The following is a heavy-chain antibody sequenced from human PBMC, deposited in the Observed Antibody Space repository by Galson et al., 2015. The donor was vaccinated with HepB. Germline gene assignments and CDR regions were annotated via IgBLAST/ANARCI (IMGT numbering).Heavy chain of an antibody. Sequence: SLRLSCAASGFTFSNYWMSWVRQAPGKGLEWVANIKHDGNEKNYVDSVKGRFTVSRDNTKNSLFLQMNSLRAEDTAVYYCARDLFAGTTPLDYWGRGILVTVSS. J-gene: IGHJ4*02. CDR2: IKHDGNEK. D-gene: IGHD1-1*01. CDR3: ARDLFAGTTPLDY. V-gene: IGHV3-7*03. CDR1: GFTFSNYW.